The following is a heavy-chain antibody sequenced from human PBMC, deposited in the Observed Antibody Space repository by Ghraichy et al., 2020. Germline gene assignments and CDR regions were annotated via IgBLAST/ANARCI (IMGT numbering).Heavy chain of an antibody. CDR3: SKDLGCQNGYCVLFYYYYGMDV. CDR2: ISGSGGST. Sequence: LSLTCAASGFTFSSYAMSWVRQAPGKGLEWVSAISGSGGSTYYADSVKGRFTISRDNSKNTLYLQMNSLRAEDTAVYYCSKDLGCQNGYCVLFYYYYGMDVWGQGTTVTVSS. J-gene: IGHJ6*02. D-gene: IGHD2-21*02. CDR1: GFTFSSYA. V-gene: IGHV3-23*01.